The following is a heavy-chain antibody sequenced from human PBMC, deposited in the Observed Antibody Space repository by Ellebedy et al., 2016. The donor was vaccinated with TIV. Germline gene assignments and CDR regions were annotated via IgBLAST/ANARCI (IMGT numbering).Heavy chain of an antibody. V-gene: IGHV3-7*01. CDR2: IKQDGSEK. J-gene: IGHJ4*02. CDR1: GFTFSSYW. CDR3: ARHYYDSSGYSPYY. D-gene: IGHD3-22*01. Sequence: GESLKISCAASGFTFSSYWMSWVRQAPGKGLEWVANIKQDGSEKYYVDSVKGRFTISRDNAKNSLYLKMNSLRAEDTAVYYCARHYYDSSGYSPYYWGQGTLVTVSS.